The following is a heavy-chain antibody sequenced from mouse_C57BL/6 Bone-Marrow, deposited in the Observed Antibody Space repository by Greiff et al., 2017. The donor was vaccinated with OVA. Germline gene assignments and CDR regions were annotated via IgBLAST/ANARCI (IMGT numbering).Heavy chain of an antibody. CDR1: GYTFTSYW. CDR2: INPSNGGT. Sequence: VQLQQSGTELVKPGASVKLSCKASGYTFTSYWMHWVKQRPGQGLEWIGNINPSNGGTNYNEKFKSKATLTVDKSSSTAYMQLSSLTTEDSAIYYCATITTVGGREHFDDWGQGTTLTVSS. J-gene: IGHJ2*01. D-gene: IGHD1-1*01. CDR3: ATITTVGGREHFDD. V-gene: IGHV1-53*01.